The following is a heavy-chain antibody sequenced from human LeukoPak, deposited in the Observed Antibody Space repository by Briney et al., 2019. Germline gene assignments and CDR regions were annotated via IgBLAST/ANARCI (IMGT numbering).Heavy chain of an antibody. V-gene: IGHV3-23*01. CDR1: GFTFSSYA. CDR3: AKVYTSSWFHWYFDL. Sequence: GGSLRLSCAASGFTFSSYAMSWVRQAPGKGLEWLSGSSGSGGSTYYADSVKGRFTISRDNSKNTLYLQMNSLRAEDTAVYYCAKVYTSSWFHWYFDLWGRGTLVTVSS. CDR2: SSGSGGST. D-gene: IGHD2-2*02. J-gene: IGHJ2*01.